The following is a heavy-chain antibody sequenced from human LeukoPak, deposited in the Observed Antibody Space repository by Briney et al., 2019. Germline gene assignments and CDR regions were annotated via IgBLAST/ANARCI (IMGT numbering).Heavy chain of an antibody. V-gene: IGHV3-7*01. D-gene: IGHD4-11*01. Sequence: GGSLRLSCGASGFIFSHYWMSWVRQAPGKGLEWVANIKQDGSVKYYVDSLKGRFTISRDNARNSVYLQMNSLRAEDTAVYYCAKLQAAAPFYYFDYWGQGTLVTVSS. CDR3: AKLQAAAPFYYFDY. CDR1: GFIFSHYW. J-gene: IGHJ4*02. CDR2: IKQDGSVK.